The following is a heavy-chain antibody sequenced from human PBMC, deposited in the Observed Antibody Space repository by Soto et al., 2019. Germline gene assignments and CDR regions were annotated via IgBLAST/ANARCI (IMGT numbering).Heavy chain of an antibody. CDR1: GDSISRYY. CDR2: IYYSGET. CDR3: ARDQGGEFLKGSGMDV. Sequence: QVQLQESGPGLVKPSETLSLTCTVSGDSISRYYWSWIRLSPGKGLEGIGYIYYSGETNYNPSVKSRVIMSVDRTKNQFSLKLSSGTAADTAVYYCARDQGGEFLKGSGMDVWGQGTTVTVSS. V-gene: IGHV4-59*01. D-gene: IGHD3-10*01. J-gene: IGHJ6*02.